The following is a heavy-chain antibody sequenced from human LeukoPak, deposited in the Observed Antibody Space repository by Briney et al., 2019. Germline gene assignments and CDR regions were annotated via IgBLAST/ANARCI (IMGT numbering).Heavy chain of an antibody. J-gene: IGHJ6*04. V-gene: IGHV3-53*01. D-gene: IGHD5-12*01. CDR2: IYSGGST. CDR3: ARGGDSGYDCIWDPNYYYYYGMDV. CDR1: GFTVSSNY. Sequence: GGSLRLSCAASGFTVSSNYMSWVRQAPGKGLEWVSVIYSGGSTYYADSVKGRFTISRDNSKNTLYLQMNSLRAEDTAVYYCARGGDSGYDCIWDPNYYYYYGMDVWGKGTTVTVSS.